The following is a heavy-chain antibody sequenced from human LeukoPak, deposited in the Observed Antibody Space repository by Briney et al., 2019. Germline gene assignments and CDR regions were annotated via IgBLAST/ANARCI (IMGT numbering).Heavy chain of an antibody. CDR1: GGSFSGYY. V-gene: IGHV4-34*01. J-gene: IGHJ4*02. CDR3: ARLAVAVSSRLDY. Sequence: SETLSLTCAVYGGSFSGYYWSWIRQPPGKGLEWIGEINHSGSTNYNPSLKSRVTISVDTSKNQFSLKLSSVTAADTAVYYCARLAVAVSSRLDYWGQGTLVTVSS. D-gene: IGHD6-19*01. CDR2: INHSGST.